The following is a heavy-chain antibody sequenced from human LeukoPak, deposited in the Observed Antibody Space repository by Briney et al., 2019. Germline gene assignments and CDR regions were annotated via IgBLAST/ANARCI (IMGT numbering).Heavy chain of an antibody. J-gene: IGHJ5*02. CDR3: ARSRPYCSGGSCSPFDP. CDR1: GGSISSGTYY. Sequence: SETLSLTCIVSGGSISSGTYYWGWIRQPPGKGLEWIGCIYYSGSTYYNPTLKSRVTISADTSKNQFSLKLSSVTAADTAMYYCARSRPYCSGGSCSPFDPWGQGTLVTVSS. CDR2: IYYSGST. V-gene: IGHV4-39*01. D-gene: IGHD2-15*01.